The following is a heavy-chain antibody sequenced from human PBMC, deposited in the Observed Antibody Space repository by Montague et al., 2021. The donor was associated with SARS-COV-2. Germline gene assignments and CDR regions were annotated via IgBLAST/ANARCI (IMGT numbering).Heavy chain of an antibody. CDR1: GGSFSGYY. Sequence: SETLSLTCAVYGGSFSGYYWSWIRQPPGKGLEWIGEINHSGSANYNPSLKSRVTISVDTSKNQFSLKLSSVTAADTAIYYCARHMGHVLVSGTGANWFDPWGQGTLVTVSS. V-gene: IGHV4-34*01. J-gene: IGHJ5*02. CDR2: INHSGSA. CDR3: ARHMGHVLVSGTGANWFDP. D-gene: IGHD6-19*01.